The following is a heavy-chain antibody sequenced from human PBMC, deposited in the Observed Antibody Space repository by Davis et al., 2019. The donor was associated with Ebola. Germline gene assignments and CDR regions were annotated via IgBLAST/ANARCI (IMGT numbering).Heavy chain of an antibody. CDR1: GFTFSSYA. D-gene: IGHD6-19*01. V-gene: IGHV3-23*01. J-gene: IGHJ4*02. Sequence: GESLKISCAASGFTFSSYAMSWVRQAPGKGLEWVSAISGSGSTYYADSVKGRFTISRDNSKNTLYLQMNSLRAEDTAVYYCAKERSSGWYPNYFDYWGQGTLVTVSS. CDR3: AKERSSGWYPNYFDY. CDR2: ISGSGST.